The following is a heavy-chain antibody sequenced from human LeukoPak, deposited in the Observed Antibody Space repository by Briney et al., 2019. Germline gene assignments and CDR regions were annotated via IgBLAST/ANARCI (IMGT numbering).Heavy chain of an antibody. CDR3: ARERRGGRATDAFDI. Sequence: SETLSLTCTLSGGSISSSYWSWIRQPAGKGLDWIGRIHSSGITNYNPSLNSRVTMSADTSKNQFSVRLTSVTAADTAVYYCARERRGGRATDAFDIWGQGTMVTVSS. CDR1: GGSISSSY. J-gene: IGHJ3*02. CDR2: IHSSGIT. V-gene: IGHV4-4*07.